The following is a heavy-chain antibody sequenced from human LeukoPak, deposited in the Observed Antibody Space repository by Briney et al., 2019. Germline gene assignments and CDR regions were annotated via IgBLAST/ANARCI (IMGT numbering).Heavy chain of an antibody. CDR2: INHSGST. CDR3: ARDLVVPAAISWFDP. CDR1: GGSFSGYY. D-gene: IGHD2-2*02. V-gene: IGHV4-34*01. J-gene: IGHJ5*02. Sequence: PSETLSLTCAVYGGSFSGYYWSWIRQPPGKGLEWIGEINHSGSTNYNPSLKSRVTISVDTSKNQFSLKLSSVTAADTAVYYCARDLVVPAAISWFDPWGQGTLVTVSS.